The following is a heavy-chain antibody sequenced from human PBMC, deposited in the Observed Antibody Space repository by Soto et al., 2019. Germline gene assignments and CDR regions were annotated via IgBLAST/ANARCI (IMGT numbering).Heavy chain of an antibody. V-gene: IGHV4-34*01. Sequence: PSETLSRTCAVYCGSFSGYYWSCIRQPPWKGLEWIVEINHSGSTNYNPSLKSRVTISVDTSKNQFSLKLSSVTAADTAVYYCARGALTTYFEYWGKGTTVTVSS. CDR3: ARGALTTYFEY. CDR1: CGSFSGYY. J-gene: IGHJ4*02. CDR2: INHSGST.